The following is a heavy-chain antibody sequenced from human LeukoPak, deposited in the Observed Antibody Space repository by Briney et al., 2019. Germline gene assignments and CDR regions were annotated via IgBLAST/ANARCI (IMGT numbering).Heavy chain of an antibody. V-gene: IGHV3-23*01. J-gene: IGHJ4*02. D-gene: IGHD3-10*01. Sequence: PGGPLRLSCAASGFTFSSYAMSWVRQAPGKGLEWVSAISGSGGSTYYADSVKGRFTISRDNSKNTLYLQMNSLRAEDTAVYYCAKDAGNNVWFGELDYWGQGTLVTVSS. CDR2: ISGSGGST. CDR3: AKDAGNNVWFGELDY. CDR1: GFTFSSYA.